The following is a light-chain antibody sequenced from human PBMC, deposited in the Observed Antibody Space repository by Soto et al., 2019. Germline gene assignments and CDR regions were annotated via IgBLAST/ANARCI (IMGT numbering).Light chain of an antibody. V-gene: IGLV2-14*03. CDR3: GSYSSSSTLYV. Sequence: QSAQTQPASVSGSPGQSITISCTRTSSDVGGSNYVSWYQQHPGKAPKLMIYDVSNRPSGVSNRFSGSKSGNTASLTISGLQAEDEADYYCGSYSSSSTLYVFGTGTKVTVL. J-gene: IGLJ1*01. CDR2: DVS. CDR1: SSDVGGSNY.